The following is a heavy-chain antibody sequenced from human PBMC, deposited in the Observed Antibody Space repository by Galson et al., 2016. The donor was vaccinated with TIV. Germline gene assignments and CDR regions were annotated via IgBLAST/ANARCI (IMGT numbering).Heavy chain of an antibody. V-gene: IGHV3-21*01. CDR2: ISSSSTFI. J-gene: IGHJ4*02. D-gene: IGHD3-3*01. CDR1: GFTFSSYT. Sequence: SLRLSCAASGFTFSSYTMHWVRQAPGKEPQWVSSISSSSTFIYYADSMKGRFTISRDNTNDLLYLEMSSLRVEDTAMYYCARESRPTLFGVSIIDYWGQGTVGTVSS. CDR3: ARESRPTLFGVSIIDY.